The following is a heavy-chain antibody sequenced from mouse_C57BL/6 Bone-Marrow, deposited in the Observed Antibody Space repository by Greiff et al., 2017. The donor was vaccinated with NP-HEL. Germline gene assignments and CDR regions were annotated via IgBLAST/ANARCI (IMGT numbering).Heavy chain of an antibody. CDR2: IYPGDGDT. V-gene: IGHV1-80*01. J-gene: IGHJ2*01. CDR3: ARRRYYYGSSDFDY. CDR1: GYAFSSYW. D-gene: IGHD1-1*01. Sequence: VQLQESGAELVKPGASVKISCKASGYAFSSYWMNWVKQRPGKGLEWIGQIYPGDGDTNYNGKFKGKATLTADKSSSTAYMQLSSLTSEDSAVYFCARRRYYYGSSDFDYWGQGTTLTVSS.